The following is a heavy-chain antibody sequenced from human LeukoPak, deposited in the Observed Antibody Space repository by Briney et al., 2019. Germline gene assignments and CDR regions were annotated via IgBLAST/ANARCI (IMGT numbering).Heavy chain of an antibody. Sequence: GGSLRLSCTASGFTFSTYAMSWVRQAPGEGLEWVSGISGSGGSTYYTDSVKGRFTISRDNAKNSLYLQMNSLRDEDTAVYYCARDTPGIQLWSFDYWGQGTLVTVSS. D-gene: IGHD5-18*01. CDR1: GFTFSTYA. CDR3: ARDTPGIQLWSFDY. CDR2: ISGSGGST. J-gene: IGHJ4*02. V-gene: IGHV3-23*01.